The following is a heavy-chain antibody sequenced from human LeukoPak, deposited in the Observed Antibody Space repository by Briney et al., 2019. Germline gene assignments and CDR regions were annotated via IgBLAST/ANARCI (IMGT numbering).Heavy chain of an antibody. CDR3: ARESGDLDYYDSSGYPDC. V-gene: IGHV1-69*05. CDR2: IIPIFSTA. J-gene: IGHJ4*02. D-gene: IGHD3-22*01. Sequence: SVKVSCKASGGTFSSYAISWVRQAPGQGLEWMGRIIPIFSTAHYAQKFQGRVTITTDESTSTAYMELSSLRSEDTAVYYCARESGDLDYYDSSGYPDCWGQGTLVTVSS. CDR1: GGTFSSYA.